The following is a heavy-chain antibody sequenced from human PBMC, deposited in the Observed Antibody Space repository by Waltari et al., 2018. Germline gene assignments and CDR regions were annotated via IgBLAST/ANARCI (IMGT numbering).Heavy chain of an antibody. D-gene: IGHD3-3*01. V-gene: IGHV1-2*06. CDR2: INPNSGGT. Sequence: QVQLVQSGAEVKKPGASVKVSCKASGYTFTGYYMHWVRQAPGPGLEWMGRINPNSGGTNYAQKVQGRGTMTRDTSISTAYMELSRLRSDDTAVYYCARGDDFWSGYHGDCYFDYWGQGTLVTVSS. CDR1: GYTFTGYY. CDR3: ARGDDFWSGYHGDCYFDY. J-gene: IGHJ4*02.